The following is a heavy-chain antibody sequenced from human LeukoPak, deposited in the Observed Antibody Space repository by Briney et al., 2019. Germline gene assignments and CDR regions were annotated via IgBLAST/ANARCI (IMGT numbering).Heavy chain of an antibody. CDR1: GGSISSYY. Sequence: PSETLSLTCAVSGGSISSYYWNWIRQPAGKGLEWIGRIYISGSTNYNPSLKSRVTMSVDTPKNQFSLQLSSVPAADTPWYSCARGQVPTAPIGHFYFYKDGWGKRTTVTVSS. CDR3: ARGQVPTAPIGHFYFYKDG. CDR2: IYISGST. D-gene: IGHD1-1*01. V-gene: IGHV4-4*07. J-gene: IGHJ6*03.